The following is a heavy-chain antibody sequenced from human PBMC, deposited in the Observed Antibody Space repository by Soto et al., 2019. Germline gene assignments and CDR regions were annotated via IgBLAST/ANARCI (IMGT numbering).Heavy chain of an antibody. CDR2: IYYSGST. V-gene: IGHV4-59*01. CDR1: GDSISSYY. D-gene: IGHD3-3*01. CDR3: ARDGGRYYAMDV. J-gene: IGHJ6*02. Sequence: SETLSLSCTVSGDSISSYYCSWTRQSPGKGLEWIGNIYYSGSTSYNPSLKSRLTVSVDTSKNQFSLKLSSVTAADTAVYYCARDGGRYYAMDVWGQGTTVTVSS.